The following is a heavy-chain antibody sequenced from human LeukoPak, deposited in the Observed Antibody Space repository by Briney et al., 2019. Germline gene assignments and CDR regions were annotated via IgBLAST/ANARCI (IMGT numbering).Heavy chain of an antibody. D-gene: IGHD1-26*01. V-gene: IGHV3-30*04. CDR2: ISYDGSNK. CDR3: ARGYSGSYSPFDY. CDR1: GFTFSTYA. J-gene: IGHJ4*02. Sequence: GRSLRLSCAASGFTFSTYAMHWVRQGPGKGLEWVAVISYDGSNKYYADSVKGRFTISRDNSKNTVYLQMNSLRAEDTAVYYCARGYSGSYSPFDYWGQGTLVTVSS.